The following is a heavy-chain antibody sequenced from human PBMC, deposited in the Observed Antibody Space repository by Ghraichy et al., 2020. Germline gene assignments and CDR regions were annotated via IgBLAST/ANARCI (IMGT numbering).Heavy chain of an antibody. CDR2: INHSGST. J-gene: IGHJ4*02. CDR1: GGSFSGYY. D-gene: IGHD3-22*01. CDR3: SVRGSYYYDSSGYYPDTYY. V-gene: IGHV4-34*01. Sequence: SETLSLTCAVYGGSFSGYYWSWIRQPPGKGLEWIGEINHSGSTNYNPSLKSRVTISVDTSKNQFSLKLSSVTAADTAVYYCSVRGSYYYDSSGYYPDTYYWGQGTLVTVSS.